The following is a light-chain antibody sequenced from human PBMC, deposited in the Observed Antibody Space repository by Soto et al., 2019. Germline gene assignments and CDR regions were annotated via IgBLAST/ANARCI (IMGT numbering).Light chain of an antibody. V-gene: IGKV1-39*01. CDR3: QQSYIISGFT. CDR2: AAS. CDR1: RTISNF. Sequence: IQMTQSPSSLAASVGDGVTITCRANRTISNFLKWYQQKPGEAPKLLIFAASTLQSGVPSRFSGSGSGAEYTLTISSLQPEDFATYYRQQSYIISGFTVGGGTKVELK. J-gene: IGKJ4*01.